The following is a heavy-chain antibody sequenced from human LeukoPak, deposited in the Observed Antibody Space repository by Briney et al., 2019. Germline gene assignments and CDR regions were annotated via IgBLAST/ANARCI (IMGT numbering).Heavy chain of an antibody. V-gene: IGHV3-53*01. Sequence: GGSLRLSCAASGFTVSSNYMSWVRQAPGKVLEWVSVIYSGGSTYYADSVKGRFTISRDNSKNTLYLQMNSLRAEDTAVYYCARSPVVRGAAPIGDDYWGQGTLVTVSS. CDR2: IYSGGST. CDR1: GFTVSSNY. D-gene: IGHD3-10*01. J-gene: IGHJ4*02. CDR3: ARSPVVRGAAPIGDDY.